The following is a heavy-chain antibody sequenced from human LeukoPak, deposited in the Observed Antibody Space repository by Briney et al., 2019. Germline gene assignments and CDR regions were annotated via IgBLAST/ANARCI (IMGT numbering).Heavy chain of an antibody. CDR2: IIPIFGTT. CDR1: GGTFGTHG. D-gene: IGHD5-12*01. J-gene: IGHJ4*02. CDR3: ARGDSGYDYGFDY. V-gene: IGHV1-69*05. Sequence: ASVKVSCKASGGTFGTHGINWVRQAAGQGLEWMGGIIPIFGTTNYAQKFQGRVTITTDEPTSTGYMELGSLRSDDTAVYFCARGDSGYDYGFDYWGQGTLVTVSS.